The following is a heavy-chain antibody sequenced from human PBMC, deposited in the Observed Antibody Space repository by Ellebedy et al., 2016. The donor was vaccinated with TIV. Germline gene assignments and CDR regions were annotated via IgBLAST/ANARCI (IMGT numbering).Heavy chain of an antibody. D-gene: IGHD2-2*01. CDR2: HGPYSGHT. V-gene: IGHV1-18*01. Sequence: AASVKVSCKASGYTFTRFGITWVRHAPGQGPEWMGWHGPYSGHTNYARTFQGRVTMTTDTFTSTSYMELRCLTSDDTAVYYCARDFHCTSNNCYERPSLYYFDSWGQGTLVTVSS. J-gene: IGHJ4*02. CDR1: GYTFTRFG. CDR3: ARDFHCTSNNCYERPSLYYFDS.